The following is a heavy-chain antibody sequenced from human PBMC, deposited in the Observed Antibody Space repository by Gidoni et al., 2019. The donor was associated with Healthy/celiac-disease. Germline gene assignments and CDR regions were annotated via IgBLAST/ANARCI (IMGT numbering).Heavy chain of an antibody. J-gene: IGHJ4*02. V-gene: IGHV3-23*01. Sequence: TFSSYAMSWVRQAPGKGLEWVSAISGSGGSTYYADSVKGRFTISRDNSKNTLYLQMNSLRAEDTAVYYCATSPVGAIFYFDYWGQGTLVTVSS. CDR1: TFSSYA. D-gene: IGHD1-26*01. CDR2: ISGSGGST. CDR3: ATSPVGAIFYFDY.